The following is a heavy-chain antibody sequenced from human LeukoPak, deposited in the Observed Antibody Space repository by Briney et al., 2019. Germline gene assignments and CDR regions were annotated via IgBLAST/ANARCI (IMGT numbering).Heavy chain of an antibody. V-gene: IGHV4-31*03. CDR2: IYASGDT. J-gene: IGHJ3*02. D-gene: IGHD1-1*01. CDR1: GVSLTSGTYY. Sequence: KASDTLSLPRTVSGVSLTSGTYYWTWIRPHPGKGLEWFGYIYASGDTQYNPSLRSRVTMSVDTSKSQFSLKLSSVTAADTAVYFCARSRGTIYRDVVFDIWGQGTMVTVSS. CDR3: ARSRGTIYRDVVFDI.